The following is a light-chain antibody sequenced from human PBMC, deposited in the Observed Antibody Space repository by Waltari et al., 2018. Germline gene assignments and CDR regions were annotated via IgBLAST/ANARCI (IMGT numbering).Light chain of an antibody. CDR2: EVS. V-gene: IGLV2-14*01. Sequence: QSALIQPASVSGSPGQSITISCTGTSTDISSYNYVSWYQQHPGKAPKLMIYEVSNRPSGISKRFSGSKSGNTASLAISGLQPEDEAYYYCSSYTIRSTLVFGGGTKLTVL. CDR1: STDISSYNY. J-gene: IGLJ3*02. CDR3: SSYTIRSTLV.